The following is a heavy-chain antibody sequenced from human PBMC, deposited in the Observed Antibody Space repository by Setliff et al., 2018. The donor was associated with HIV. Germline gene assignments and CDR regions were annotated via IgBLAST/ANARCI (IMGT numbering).Heavy chain of an antibody. CDR2: INHSGST. D-gene: IGHD3-10*01. CDR1: GGSFNGYY. V-gene: IGHV4-34*10. J-gene: IGHJ5*02. Sequence: PSETLSLTCAVYGGSFNGYYWSWIRQPPGKGLEWIGEINHSGSTNYNPSLKSRVTMSIDKSNNQFSLYLTSVTAADTAIYYCARDRHYYGSGSYGPWGQGILVTVSS. CDR3: ARDRHYYGSGSYGP.